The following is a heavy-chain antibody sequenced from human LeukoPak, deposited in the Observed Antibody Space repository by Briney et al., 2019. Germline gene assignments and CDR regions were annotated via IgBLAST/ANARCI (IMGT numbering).Heavy chain of an antibody. CDR3: ARDRPHPGGFDY. V-gene: IGHV4-59*01. CDR2: IYYSGST. CDR1: GGSISSYY. D-gene: IGHD3-10*01. Sequence: SETLSLTCTVSGGSISSYYWSWLRQPPGKGLEWIGYIYYSGSTNYNPSLRSRVTISVDTSKNQFSLKLSSVTAADTAVYYCARDRPHPGGFDYWGQGTLVTVSS. J-gene: IGHJ4*02.